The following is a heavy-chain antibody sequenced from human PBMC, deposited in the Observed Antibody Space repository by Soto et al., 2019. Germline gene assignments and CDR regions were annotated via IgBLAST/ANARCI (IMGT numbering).Heavy chain of an antibody. CDR1: GGSISSSSYY. V-gene: IGHV4-39*01. Sequence: QLQLQESGPGLVKPSETLSLTCTVSGGSISSSSYYWGWIRQPPGKGLEWIGSIYYSGSTYYNPSLNSRVTISVDTSKNQFSLKLSSVTAADTAVYYCARRLRFLEWLPPEGYYYYMDVWGKGTTVTVSS. CDR3: ARRLRFLEWLPPEGYYYYMDV. D-gene: IGHD3-3*01. CDR2: IYYSGST. J-gene: IGHJ6*03.